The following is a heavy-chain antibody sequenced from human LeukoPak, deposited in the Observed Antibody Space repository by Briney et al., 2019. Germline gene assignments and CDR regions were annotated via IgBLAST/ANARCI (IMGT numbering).Heavy chain of an antibody. J-gene: IGHJ6*02. CDR2: ISGSGGST. CDR1: GFTFSNYA. D-gene: IGHD1-1*01. CDR3: ARYTWSDRRGAMDV. Sequence: GGSLRLSCAASGFTFSNYAMNWVRQPPGKRLEWVSGISGSGGSTYYADSVKGRFTISSDNARNSLYLQMNSLRDDDTAVYYCARYTWSDRRGAMDVWGQGTTVTVSS. V-gene: IGHV3-23*01.